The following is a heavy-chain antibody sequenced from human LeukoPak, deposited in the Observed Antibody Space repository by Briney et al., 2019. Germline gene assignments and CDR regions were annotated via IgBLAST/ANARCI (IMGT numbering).Heavy chain of an antibody. CDR1: GGSISSYY. CDR2: IYYSGST. J-gene: IGHJ5*02. V-gene: IGHV4-59*01. Sequence: SETLSLTCTVSGGSISSYYWSWIRQPPGKGLEWIGYIYYSGSTNYNPSLKSRVTISVDTSKNQFSLKLSSVTAADTAVYYCARMTVGYSAGLDPWGQGTLVTVSS. D-gene: IGHD2-21*02. CDR3: ARMTVGYSAGLDP.